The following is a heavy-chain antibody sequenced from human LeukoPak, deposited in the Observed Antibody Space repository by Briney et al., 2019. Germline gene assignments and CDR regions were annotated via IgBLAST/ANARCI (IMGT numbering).Heavy chain of an antibody. Sequence: GGSLRLSCAASGFTFSSYGMHWVRQFPGKGLEWVAVIWYDGSNKYYADSVKGRFTISRDNSKNTVYLQMNSLRAEDTAVYYCARERGYSYGAHCDYWGQGTLVTVSS. CDR1: GFTFSSYG. D-gene: IGHD5-18*01. J-gene: IGHJ4*02. CDR2: IWYDGSNK. V-gene: IGHV3-33*01. CDR3: ARERGYSYGAHCDY.